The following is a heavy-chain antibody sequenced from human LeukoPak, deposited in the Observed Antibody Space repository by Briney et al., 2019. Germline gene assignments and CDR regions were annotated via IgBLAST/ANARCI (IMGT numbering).Heavy chain of an antibody. J-gene: IGHJ5*02. CDR3: ARAKYCSSTSCYWGLFDP. CDR1: GYTFTGYY. CDR2: INPNSGGT. Sequence: ASVKVSCKASGYTFTGYYMHWVRQAPGQGVEWMGWINPNSGGTNYEKKFQGRVTMTRDTSISTACMELSRLRSDDTAVYYCARAKYCSSTSCYWGLFDPWGQGTLVTVSS. V-gene: IGHV1-2*02. D-gene: IGHD2-2*01.